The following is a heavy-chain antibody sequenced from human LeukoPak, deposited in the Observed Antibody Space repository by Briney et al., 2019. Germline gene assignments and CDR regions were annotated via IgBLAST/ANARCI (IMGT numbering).Heavy chain of an antibody. CDR2: INPKSGNT. V-gene: IGHV1-8*01. CDR3: TRGKYSWFGEFSYWSDA. D-gene: IGHD3-10*01. J-gene: IGHJ4*02. Sequence: ASVTVSCKASGYTFTSYEINWVRQATGQGLEWMGRINPKSGNTGYAQKFQGRVTLTRNTSISTAYMEISRLTSEDTAVYYCTRGKYSWFGEFSYWSDAWGQGSLVTVSS. CDR1: GYTFTSYE.